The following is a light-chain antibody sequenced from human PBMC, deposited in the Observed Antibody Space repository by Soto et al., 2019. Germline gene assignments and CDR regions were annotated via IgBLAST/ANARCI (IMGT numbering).Light chain of an antibody. CDR2: GAS. V-gene: IGKV3-15*01. Sequence: EIEMPQSPATLSVSTGESATLSCRASQSVNTNLAWYQQKPGQAPRLLIYGASTRAPGIPARFSGSGSGTEFTLTVSSLQSEDFAISYCQQYNHWPPWLTFGGGTKVEVK. CDR3: QQYNHWPPWLT. J-gene: IGKJ4*01. CDR1: QSVNTN.